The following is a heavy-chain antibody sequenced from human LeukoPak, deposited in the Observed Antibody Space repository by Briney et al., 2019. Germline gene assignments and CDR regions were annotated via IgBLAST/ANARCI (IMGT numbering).Heavy chain of an antibody. D-gene: IGHD4-11*01. CDR1: GFTVSSNY. CDR3: ARDGTTWGAFDI. V-gene: IGHV3-53*01. Sequence: GGSLRLSCAASGFTVSSNYMSWVRQAPGKGLEWVSITYSGGSTHYADSVKGRSTISRDNSKNTLHLQMNSLRAEDTAVYYCARDGTTWGAFDIWGQGTMVTVSS. J-gene: IGHJ3*02. CDR2: TYSGGST.